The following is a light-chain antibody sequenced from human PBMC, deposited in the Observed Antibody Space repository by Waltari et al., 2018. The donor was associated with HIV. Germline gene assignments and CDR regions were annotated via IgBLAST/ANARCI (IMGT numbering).Light chain of an antibody. Sequence: DIQMTQSPSSLSASVGDRVTITCRASQGISHYLAWYQQRPGKVPKLLIYTASTLQSGVPSRFSGSGSGTDFTLTISSLQPEDVATYYCQKYNSAVRTFGQGTKVEI. CDR2: TAS. V-gene: IGKV1-27*01. J-gene: IGKJ1*01. CDR3: QKYNSAVRT. CDR1: QGISHY.